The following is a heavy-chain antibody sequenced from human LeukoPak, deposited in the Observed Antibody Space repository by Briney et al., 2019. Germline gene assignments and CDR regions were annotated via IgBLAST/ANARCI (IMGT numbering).Heavy chain of an antibody. Sequence: SETLSLTCTVYGGSLSGYYRSWLRQPPGKGLEWIGEINDSESTNYNPSLKSRVTISVDTSENQFSLKLTSVTAADTAMYYCARETAAAGSFIAINDYWGQGTLVTVSS. J-gene: IGHJ4*02. V-gene: IGHV4-34*01. CDR3: ARETAAAGSFIAINDY. CDR1: GGSLSGYY. D-gene: IGHD6-13*01. CDR2: INDSEST.